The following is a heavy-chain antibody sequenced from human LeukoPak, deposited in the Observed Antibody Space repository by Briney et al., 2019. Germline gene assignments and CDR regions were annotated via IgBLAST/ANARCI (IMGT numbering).Heavy chain of an antibody. CDR1: GFTFSSYS. CDR2: ISSTSTYI. D-gene: IGHD1-26*01. V-gene: IGHV3-21*01. Sequence: GGSLRLSCAASGFTFSSYSMNWVRQAPGKGLEWVSSISSTSTYIYYADSVKGRFTISRDNAKNSLYLQMNSLRAEDTAVYYCASLDMTGAQFAHDAFDIWGQGTMVTVSS. J-gene: IGHJ3*02. CDR3: ASLDMTGAQFAHDAFDI.